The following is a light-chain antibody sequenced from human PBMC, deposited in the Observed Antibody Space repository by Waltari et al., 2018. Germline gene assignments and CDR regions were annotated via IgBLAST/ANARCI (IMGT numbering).Light chain of an antibody. V-gene: IGKV4-1*01. J-gene: IGKJ1*01. CDR1: RSISDTKNY. Sequence: DIILTQSPETLAVSMGERATLNCKSSRSISDTKNYLYWYQQNPGQSPRLLISWASTRDFGVPDRFSGSGSGADFTLTIDGLQAEDVAVYYCQQYYSNPTFGQGTKVQIK. CDR2: WAS. CDR3: QQYYSNPT.